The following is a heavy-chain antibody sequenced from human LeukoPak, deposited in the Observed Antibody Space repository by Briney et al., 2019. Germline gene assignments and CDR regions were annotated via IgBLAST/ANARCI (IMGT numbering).Heavy chain of an antibody. CDR2: FDPEDGET. CDR1: GYTLTELS. J-gene: IGHJ6*03. V-gene: IGHV1-24*01. CDR3: ARVPTLGMYYYYHYMDV. Sequence: ASVKVSCKVSGYTLTELSMHWVRQAPGKGLEWMGGFDPEDGETIYAQKFQGRVTMTEDTSTDTAYMELNSLRSDDTAVYFCARVPTLGMYYYYHYMDVWGKGTTVTVSS. D-gene: IGHD7-27*01.